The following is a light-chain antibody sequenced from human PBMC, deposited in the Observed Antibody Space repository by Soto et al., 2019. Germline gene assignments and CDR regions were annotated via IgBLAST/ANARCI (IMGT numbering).Light chain of an antibody. J-gene: IGKJ5*01. Sequence: AVPLTPTSSCLTGSVWDTGTITCRASQFISPLVAWYQQKPEKAPKVLIYESSLLQSGVPSRCSGSGAGKDFTLTISRLQPEDFATYYWQHFKSFRFTFGQGTRLEIK. CDR2: ESS. CDR3: QHFKSFRFT. V-gene: IGKV1-13*02. CDR1: QFISPL.